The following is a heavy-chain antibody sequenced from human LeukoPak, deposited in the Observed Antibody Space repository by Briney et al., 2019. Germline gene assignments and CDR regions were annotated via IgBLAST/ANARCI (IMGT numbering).Heavy chain of an antibody. CDR1: GGSISSYY. CDR3: ARPNSLSYGDWGY. V-gene: IGHV4-34*01. CDR2: INHSGST. D-gene: IGHD4-17*01. Sequence: SETLSLTCTVSGGSISSYYWSWIRQPPGKGLEWIGEINHSGSTNYNPSLKSRVTISVDTSKNQFSLKLSSVTAADTAVYYCARPNSLSYGDWGYWGQGTLVTVSS. J-gene: IGHJ4*02.